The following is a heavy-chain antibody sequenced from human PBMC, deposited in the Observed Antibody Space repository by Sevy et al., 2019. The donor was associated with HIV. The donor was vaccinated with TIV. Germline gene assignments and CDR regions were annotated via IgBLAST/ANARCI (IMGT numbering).Heavy chain of an antibody. CDR3: AREGCTKPHDY. D-gene: IGHD2-8*01. J-gene: IGHJ4*02. Sequence: GGYLRLSCVASGFNFNIYSMSWVRQAPGKRLEWVSTLSFGCGRINHADSVQGRFTMSRDDSKKTDYLEMNSLRPEDTAVYYCAREGCTKPHDYWGQGTLVTVSS. V-gene: IGHV3-23*01. CDR2: LSFGCGRI. CDR1: GFNFNIYS.